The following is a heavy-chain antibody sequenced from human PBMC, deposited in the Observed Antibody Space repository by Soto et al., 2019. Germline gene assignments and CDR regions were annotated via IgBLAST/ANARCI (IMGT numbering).Heavy chain of an antibody. D-gene: IGHD3-22*01. CDR1: GFTFYKYG. Sequence: QVRLVESGGGVVQPGRSLRLSCAASGFTFYKYGMHWVRQAPGKGLEWVALISHDGSNKYYVDSVKGRFTIARDNSKNTVFLQMNSLRPEDTALYFCAKDDSNRWYNYYAMDVWGQGTTVTVSS. CDR2: ISHDGSNK. CDR3: AKDDSNRWYNYYAMDV. V-gene: IGHV3-30*18. J-gene: IGHJ6*02.